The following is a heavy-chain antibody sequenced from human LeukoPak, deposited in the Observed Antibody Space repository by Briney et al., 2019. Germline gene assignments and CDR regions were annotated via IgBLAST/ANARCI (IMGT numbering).Heavy chain of an antibody. Sequence: PGGSLRLSRAASGFTFSSYAMSWVRQAPGKGLEWVSTISGSGVSTYYADSVKGRFTISRDNSKNSLYLQMNSLRAEDTAVYYCARHGRDYCSGGSCYELDYWGQGTLVTVSS. D-gene: IGHD2-15*01. CDR1: GFTFSSYA. J-gene: IGHJ4*02. CDR3: ARHGRDYCSGGSCYELDY. V-gene: IGHV3-23*01. CDR2: ISGSGVST.